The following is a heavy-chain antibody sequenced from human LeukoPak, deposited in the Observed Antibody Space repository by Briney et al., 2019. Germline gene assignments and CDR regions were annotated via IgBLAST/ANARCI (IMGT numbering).Heavy chain of an antibody. D-gene: IGHD5-24*01. V-gene: IGHV4-34*01. Sequence: SETLSLTCAGFGGSCSGYYLTWIRQSPGKGLEWVGEIHPTEGGHYNPSLESRVTMSVDTSKTQFSLRMNSVTAADTAVYFCARGTDAYKIGNIWGQGSLVTVSS. CDR3: ARGTDAYKIGNI. CDR1: GGSCSGYY. J-gene: IGHJ4*02. CDR2: IHPTEGG.